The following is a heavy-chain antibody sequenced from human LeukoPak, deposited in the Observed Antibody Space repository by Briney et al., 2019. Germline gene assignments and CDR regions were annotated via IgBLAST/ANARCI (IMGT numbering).Heavy chain of an antibody. CDR2: ISYTVTS. CDR1: GGSISTYY. Sequence: SETLSLTCTVSGGSISTYYWSWIRQPPGKGLEWIGYISYTVTSNYNPSLKSRVTISVDTSKNQFSLKLTSVTAADTAVYYCARGGPATTIDYWGRGTLVTVSS. J-gene: IGHJ4*02. CDR3: ARGGPATTIDY. V-gene: IGHV4-59*08. D-gene: IGHD1-1*01.